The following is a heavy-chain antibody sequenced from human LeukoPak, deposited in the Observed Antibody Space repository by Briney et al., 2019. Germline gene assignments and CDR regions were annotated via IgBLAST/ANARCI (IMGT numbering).Heavy chain of an antibody. Sequence: GGSLRLSCAASGFTFSSYAMSWVRQAPGRGLEWVSSISSSSSYIYYADSVKGRFTISRDNAKNSLYLQMNSLRAEDTAVYYCARYYYDSSGQRDYFDYWGQGTLVTVSS. CDR1: GFTFSSYA. V-gene: IGHV3-21*01. D-gene: IGHD3-22*01. J-gene: IGHJ4*02. CDR3: ARYYYDSSGQRDYFDY. CDR2: ISSSSSYI.